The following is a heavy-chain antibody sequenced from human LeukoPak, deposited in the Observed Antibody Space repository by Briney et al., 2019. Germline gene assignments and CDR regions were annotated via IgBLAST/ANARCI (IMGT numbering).Heavy chain of an antibody. D-gene: IGHD3-10*01. CDR1: GFTFSGYT. V-gene: IGHV3-21*01. Sequence: PGGSLRLSCAASGFTFSGYTMTWVRQAPGKGLEWVSSISNSSTYIYYADSVKGRFTISRDNSKNTLYLQMNSLRAEDTAVYYCARASSGKGPYWGQGTLVTVSS. CDR3: ARASSGKGPY. CDR2: ISNSSTYI. J-gene: IGHJ4*02.